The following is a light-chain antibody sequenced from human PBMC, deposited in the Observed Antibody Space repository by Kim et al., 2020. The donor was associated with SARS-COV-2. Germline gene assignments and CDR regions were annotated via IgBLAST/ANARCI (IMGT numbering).Light chain of an antibody. CDR2: GNN. CDR1: SSNIGAGYD. V-gene: IGLV1-40*01. CDR3: QSYDKSLSGSL. J-gene: IGLJ2*01. Sequence: QSVLTQPPSVSGAPGQRVTISCTGSSSNIGAGYDVHWYQQFPGTAPKLLIFGNNNRPSGVPGRFSGSKSDTTASLAITGLQADDEAEYYCQSYDKSLSGSLVGGGTQLTVL.